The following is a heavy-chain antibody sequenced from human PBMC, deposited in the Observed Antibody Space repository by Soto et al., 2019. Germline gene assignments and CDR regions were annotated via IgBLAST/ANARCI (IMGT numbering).Heavy chain of an antibody. D-gene: IGHD5-18*01. V-gene: IGHV1-3*01. J-gene: IGHJ6*02. CDR3: ARTANRHCYYYGMDV. CDR1: GYTFTSYA. CDR2: INAGNGNT. Sequence: QVQLVQSGAEVKKPGASVKVSCKASGYTFTSYAMHWVRQAPGQRLEWMGWINAGNGNTKYSQKFQGRVTITRDTSASTAYMELSSLRSEDTAVYYCARTANRHCYYYGMDVWGQGTTVTVSS.